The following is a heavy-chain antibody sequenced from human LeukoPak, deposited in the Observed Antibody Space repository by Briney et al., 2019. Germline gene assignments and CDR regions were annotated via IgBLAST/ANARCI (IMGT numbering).Heavy chain of an antibody. CDR1: GGSISSSSYY. CDR3: ARGHTNEDSGWYYYYYMDV. J-gene: IGHJ6*03. D-gene: IGHD6-19*01. CDR2: IYYSGST. V-gene: IGHV4-39*07. Sequence: PSETLSLTCTVSGGSISSSSYYWGWIRQPPGKGLEWIGSIYYSGSTYYNPSLKSRVTISVDTSKNQFSLKLSSVTAADTAVYCCARGHTNEDSGWYYYYYMDVWGKGTTVTVSS.